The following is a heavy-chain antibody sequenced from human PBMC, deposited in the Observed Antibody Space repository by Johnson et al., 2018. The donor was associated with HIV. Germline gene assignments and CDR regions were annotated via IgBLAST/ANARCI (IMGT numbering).Heavy chain of an antibody. J-gene: IGHJ3*02. Sequence: QVQLVESGGGVVQPGRSLRLSCAASGFTFSSYAMHWVRQAPGKGLEWVAVISYDGSNKYYADSVKGRFTISRDNSKNTLYLQMNSLRAEDTAVYYCARDEITMIVVAGDAFDIWGQGTMVTVSS. D-gene: IGHD3-22*01. CDR2: ISYDGSNK. CDR1: GFTFSSYA. V-gene: IGHV3-30-3*01. CDR3: ARDEITMIVVAGDAFDI.